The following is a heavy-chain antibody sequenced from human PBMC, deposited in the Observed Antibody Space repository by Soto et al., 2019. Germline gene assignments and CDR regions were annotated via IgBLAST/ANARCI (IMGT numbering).Heavy chain of an antibody. J-gene: IGHJ3*02. CDR3: ARGYCSSTSCYAGAFDI. CDR1: GFTFSSHW. V-gene: IGHV3-7*05. D-gene: IGHD2-2*01. Sequence: EVQLVESGGGLVQPGGSLRLSCVASGFTFSSHWMSWVRQAPGKGLEWVANIKQDGSEKYYVDSVKGRFTISRDNAKNSLYLQMNSLRAEDTAVFYCARGYCSSTSCYAGAFDIWSQGTMVTVAS. CDR2: IKQDGSEK.